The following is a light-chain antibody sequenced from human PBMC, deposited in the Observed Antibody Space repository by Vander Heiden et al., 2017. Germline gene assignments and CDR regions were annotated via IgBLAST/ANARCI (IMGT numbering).Light chain of an antibody. CDR1: PSVLYSSYNKNY. CDR3: QQYYSTPRA. V-gene: IGKV4-1*01. Sequence: IVMNPSPDSLAVSLGERAHINCKSSPSVLYSSYNKNYLAWYQQKPGQPPKLLIYCASTREPGVPDRFSGSGSGTDFTLTISSLQAEDVAVYYCQQYYSTPRAFGQGTKVEIK. CDR2: CAS. J-gene: IGKJ1*01.